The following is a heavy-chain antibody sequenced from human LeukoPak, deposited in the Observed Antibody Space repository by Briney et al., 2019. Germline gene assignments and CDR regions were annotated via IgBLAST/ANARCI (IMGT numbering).Heavy chain of an antibody. CDR2: ISGSGGST. D-gene: IGHD3-3*01. Sequence: GASLRLSCAASGFTFSSYAMSWVRQAPGKGLEWVSAISGSGGSTYYADSVKGRFTISRDNSKNTLYLQMNSLRAEDTAVYYCAKGRSGVVMQHYNWFDPWGQGTLVTVSS. CDR3: AKGRSGVVMQHYNWFDP. CDR1: GFTFSSYA. J-gene: IGHJ5*02. V-gene: IGHV3-23*01.